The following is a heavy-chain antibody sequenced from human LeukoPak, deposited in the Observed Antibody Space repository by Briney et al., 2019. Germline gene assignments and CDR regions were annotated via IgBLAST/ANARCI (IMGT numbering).Heavy chain of an antibody. CDR2: INPSGGST. CDR3: ARVARQGGWYAHLLFY. Sequence: ASVKVSCKAFGYTFTSYYMHWVRQAPGQGLEWMGIINPSGGSTSYAQKFQGRVTMTRDTSTSTVYMELSSLRSEDTAVYYCARVARQGGWYAHLLFYWGQGTLVTVSS. J-gene: IGHJ4*02. CDR1: GYTFTSYY. D-gene: IGHD6-19*01. V-gene: IGHV1-46*01.